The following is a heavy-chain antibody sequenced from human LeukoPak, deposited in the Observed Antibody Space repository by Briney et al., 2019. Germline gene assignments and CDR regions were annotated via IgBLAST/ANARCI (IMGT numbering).Heavy chain of an antibody. V-gene: IGHV4-4*07. CDR2: IYTSGST. D-gene: IGHD3-10*01. Sequence: PSETLSLTCTVSGGSISSYYWSCIRQPAGKGLEWIGRIYTSGSTNYNPSLKSRVTISVDTSKNQFSLKLSSVTAADTAVYYCARGLRYYGSGSYYNKDYFDYWGQGTLVTVSS. CDR3: ARGLRYYGSGSYYNKDYFDY. CDR1: GGSISSYY. J-gene: IGHJ4*02.